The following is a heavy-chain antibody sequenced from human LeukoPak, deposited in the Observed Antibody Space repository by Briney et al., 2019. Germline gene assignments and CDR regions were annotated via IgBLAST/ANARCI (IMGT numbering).Heavy chain of an antibody. J-gene: IGHJ3*02. Sequence: ASVKVSCKASGYTFTGYYMHWVRQAPGQGLEWMGWINPNSGGTNYAQKFQGRVTMTRDTSISTAYMELSRLRSDDTAVYYCARDAVLLSAFDIWGQGTMVTASS. V-gene: IGHV1-2*02. CDR2: INPNSGGT. CDR3: ARDAVLLSAFDI. CDR1: GYTFTGYY. D-gene: IGHD2-15*01.